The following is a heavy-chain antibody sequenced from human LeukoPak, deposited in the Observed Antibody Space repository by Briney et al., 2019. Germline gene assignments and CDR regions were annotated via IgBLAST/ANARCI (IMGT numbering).Heavy chain of an antibody. CDR1: GGSISSYY. CDR2: IYFSAST. CDR3: ARGYYDILTGGNWFDP. V-gene: IGHV4-59*01. J-gene: IGHJ5*02. D-gene: IGHD3-9*01. Sequence: SETLSLTCTVSGGSISSYYWSWVRQPPGEGQEWVGYIYFSASTNYNPSLKSRVTISVDTSKNQFSLKLSSVTAADTAVYYCARGYYDILTGGNWFDPWGQGTLVTVSS.